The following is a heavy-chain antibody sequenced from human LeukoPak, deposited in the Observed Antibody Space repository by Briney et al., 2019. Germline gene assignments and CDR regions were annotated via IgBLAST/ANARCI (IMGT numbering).Heavy chain of an antibody. J-gene: IGHJ5*02. Sequence: GGSLRLPCAACGFHFNVSPMLWVRQPPGKGLEYVSAISDTGGTTYYANSVKGRFTISRDNSKHILYLQMGSLTAEDMGVYYCARGFSSLSTWGQGTLVTVSS. CDR2: ISDTGGTT. CDR3: ARGFSSLST. D-gene: IGHD6-6*01. CDR1: GFHFNVSP. V-gene: IGHV3-64*01.